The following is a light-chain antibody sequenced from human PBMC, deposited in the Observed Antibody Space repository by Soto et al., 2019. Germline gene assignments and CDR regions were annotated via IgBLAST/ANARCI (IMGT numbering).Light chain of an antibody. V-gene: IGKV3D-20*02. CDR2: GAS. CDR1: QSVNNNY. Sequence: EIVLTQSPGTLSLSPGERATLSCRASQSVNNNYLAWYQQKPGQAPRLLIYGASRRATGIPDRFSGSGSGTDFTLTISRLEPEDFAVYYCQQRSNWPPMYTFGQGTKLEIK. CDR3: QQRSNWPPMYT. J-gene: IGKJ2*01.